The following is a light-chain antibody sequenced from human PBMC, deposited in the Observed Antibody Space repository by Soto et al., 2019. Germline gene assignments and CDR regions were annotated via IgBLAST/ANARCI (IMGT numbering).Light chain of an antibody. Sequence: PGERATLSCRASQSVSSSYLAWYQQKPGQAPRLLIYGASSRATGIPDRFSGSGSGTDFTLTISRLEPEDFAVYYCQQYGSSPLTFGGGTKVDIK. CDR2: GAS. V-gene: IGKV3-20*01. CDR1: QSVSSSY. CDR3: QQYGSSPLT. J-gene: IGKJ4*01.